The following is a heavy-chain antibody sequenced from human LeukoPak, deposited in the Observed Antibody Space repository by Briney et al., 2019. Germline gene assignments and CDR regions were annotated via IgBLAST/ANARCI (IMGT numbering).Heavy chain of an antibody. V-gene: IGHV1-69*06. D-gene: IGHD6-13*01. CDR1: GGTFSSYA. J-gene: IGHJ4*02. CDR2: IIPTFGTA. Sequence: GSSVKVSSKASGGTFSSYAISWVRQAPGQGLEWMGGIIPTFGTANYAQKFQGRVTITADKSTSTAYMELSSLRSEDTAVYYCARGDSSSWFYGDYWGQGTLVTVSS. CDR3: ARGDSSSWFYGDY.